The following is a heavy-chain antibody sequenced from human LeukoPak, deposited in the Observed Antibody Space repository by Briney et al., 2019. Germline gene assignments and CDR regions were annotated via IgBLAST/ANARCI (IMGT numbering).Heavy chain of an antibody. CDR2: IGVVGST. J-gene: IGHJ4*02. V-gene: IGHV3-23*01. CDR1: GFSLSSYA. CDR3: AKRDGGSCYSQ. Sequence: GGSLRLSCAASGFSLSSYAMSWVRQGPGKGPEWVSAIGVVGSTYYADSVKGRFTISRDNGKNTLYLQMNSLRAEDTAVYYCAKRDGGSCYSQWGQGTLVTVSS. D-gene: IGHD2-15*01.